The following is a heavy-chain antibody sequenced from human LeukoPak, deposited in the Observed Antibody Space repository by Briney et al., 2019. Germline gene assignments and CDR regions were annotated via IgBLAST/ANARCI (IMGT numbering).Heavy chain of an antibody. D-gene: IGHD3-3*01. CDR2: TYYSGST. CDR1: GGSISSSSYY. V-gene: IGHV4-39*07. J-gene: IGHJ4*02. CDR3: ARAGNDFWSGYYQYYFDY. Sequence: SETLSLTCTVSGGSISSSSYYWGWIRQPPGKGLEWIGSTYYSGSTYYNPSLKSRVTISVDTSKNQFSLKLSSVTAADTAVYYCARAGNDFWSGYYQYYFDYWGQGTLVTVSS.